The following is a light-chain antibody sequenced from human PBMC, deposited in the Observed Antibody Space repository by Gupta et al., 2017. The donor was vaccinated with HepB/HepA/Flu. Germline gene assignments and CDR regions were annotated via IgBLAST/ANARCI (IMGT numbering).Light chain of an antibody. J-gene: IGLJ7*01. CDR1: SSNIGSNT. CDR2: SNN. CDR3: AAWDDSLNGAV. Sequence: QSVLTQPPSASGTPGQGGNISCSGSSSNIGSNTVNWYQQLPGTAPKLLIYSNNQRPSGVPDRFSGSKSGTSASLAISGLQSEDEADYYCAAWDDSLNGAVFGGGTQLTVL. V-gene: IGLV1-44*01.